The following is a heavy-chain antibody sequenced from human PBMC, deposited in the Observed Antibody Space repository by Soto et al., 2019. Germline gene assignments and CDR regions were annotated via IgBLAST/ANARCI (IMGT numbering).Heavy chain of an antibody. CDR3: ARGGDCSGGSCLDFDY. CDR1: GFTFSNYA. J-gene: IGHJ4*02. V-gene: IGHV3-23*01. D-gene: IGHD2-15*01. Sequence: EVQLLESGGGLVQPGGSLRLSCAVSGFTFSNYAMSWVRQAPGKGLEWVSAISGSGISTYYADSVKGRFTISRDNSKNTLYLQMNRLRADDTAVYYCARGGDCSGGSCLDFDYWGQGTLVTVPS. CDR2: ISGSGIST.